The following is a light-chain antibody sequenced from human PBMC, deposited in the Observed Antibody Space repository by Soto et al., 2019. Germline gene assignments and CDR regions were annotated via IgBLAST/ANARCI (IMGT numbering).Light chain of an antibody. J-gene: IGLJ1*01. V-gene: IGLV1-40*01. CDR3: QSYDSTLSGV. CDR2: GNN. Sequence: QSVLTQPPSVSGAPGQRVTISWTGSSSNIGAGYDVHWYQQLPGTAPKLLIYGNNNRPSGVPDRFSGSKSGTSASLAITGLQAEDEADYYCQSYDSTLSGVFGSGTKVTVL. CDR1: SSNIGAGYD.